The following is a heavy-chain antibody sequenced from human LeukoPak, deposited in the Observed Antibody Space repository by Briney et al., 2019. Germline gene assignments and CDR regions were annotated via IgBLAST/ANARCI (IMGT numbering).Heavy chain of an antibody. V-gene: IGHV1-24*01. CDR2: FDPEDGET. CDR1: GYTLTELS. Sequence: ASVKLCCKVSGYTLTELSMHWVRQAPGKGLGWMGGFDPEDGETIYAQKFQGRVTMTEDTSTDTAYMELSSLRSEDTAVYYCATLNLDYYDSSGYFGLWGQGTLVTVSS. J-gene: IGHJ4*02. D-gene: IGHD3-22*01. CDR3: ATLNLDYYDSSGYFGL.